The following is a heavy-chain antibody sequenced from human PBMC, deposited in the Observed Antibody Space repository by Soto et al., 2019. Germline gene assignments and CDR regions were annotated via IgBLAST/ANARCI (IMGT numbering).Heavy chain of an antibody. Sequence: LCGGSICSSSYYWGWIRQPPGKGLEWIGSIYYSGSTYYNPSLKSRVTISVDTSKNQFSLKLSSVTAADTAVYYCARNEGPARAWFDPWGQGTLVTVSS. D-gene: IGHD6-6*01. V-gene: IGHV4-39*01. CDR2: IYYSGST. J-gene: IGHJ5*02. CDR1: GGSICSSSYY. CDR3: ARNEGPARAWFDP.